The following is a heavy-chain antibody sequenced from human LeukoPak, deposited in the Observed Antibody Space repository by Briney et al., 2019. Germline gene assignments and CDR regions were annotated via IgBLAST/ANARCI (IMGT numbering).Heavy chain of an antibody. D-gene: IGHD1-26*01. CDR1: GYTFTGYY. CDR3: VTLPIVGSTWYFDY. CDR2: INPSSGGT. J-gene: IGHJ4*02. V-gene: IGHV1-2*02. Sequence: GASVKLSCKASGYTFTGYYMHWVRQAPGQGLEWMGWINPSSGGTNYAQNFQGRVTMTRDTSISTAYMELNSLRSDDTAVYFCVTLPIVGSTWYFDYWGQGTLVTVSS.